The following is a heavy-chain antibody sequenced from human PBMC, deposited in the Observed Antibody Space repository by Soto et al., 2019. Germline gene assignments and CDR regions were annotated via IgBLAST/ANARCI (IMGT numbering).Heavy chain of an antibody. CDR3: ARRLPAAPNWFDP. CDR2: IYHSGSP. V-gene: IGHV4-4*02. D-gene: IGHD2-2*01. CDR1: GGSISSGTW. Sequence: SETLSLTCAVSGGSISSGTWWSWVRQPPGRGLEWIGEIYHSGSPNYNPSLKSRVTMSVDKSKNLFSLRLSSVTAADSALYYCARRLPAAPNWFDPWGQGTLVTVSS. J-gene: IGHJ5*02.